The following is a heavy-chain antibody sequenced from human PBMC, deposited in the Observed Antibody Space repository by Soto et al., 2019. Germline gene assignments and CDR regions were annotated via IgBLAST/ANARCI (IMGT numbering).Heavy chain of an antibody. D-gene: IGHD1-26*01. CDR2: IGSSSSYI. Sequence: GGSLRLSCAASGFTFSSYSMNWVRQAPGKGLEWVSSIGSSSSYIYYADSVKGRLTISRDNAKNSLYLQMNSLRAEDTAVYYCARDHLVGATSDYWGQGTLVTVSS. CDR3: ARDHLVGATSDY. V-gene: IGHV3-21*01. CDR1: GFTFSSYS. J-gene: IGHJ4*02.